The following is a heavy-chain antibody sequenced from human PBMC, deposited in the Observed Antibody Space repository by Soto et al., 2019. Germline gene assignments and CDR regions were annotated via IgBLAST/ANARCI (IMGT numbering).Heavy chain of an antibody. D-gene: IGHD2-2*01. CDR2: INPDGGET. V-gene: IGHV3-7*01. CDR1: KFGFSNYW. CDR3: ASRYHLPTGAFAI. Sequence: QLVGSGGGLVQPGGSLRLSCAPSKFGFSNYWLSWVRQAPGKGLEWVANINPDGGETYYVDYVKGGVTTSRDNANNVLSLQMHNLRPEDTAVYYCASRYHLPTGAFAIWGQGTMVTVSS. J-gene: IGHJ3*02.